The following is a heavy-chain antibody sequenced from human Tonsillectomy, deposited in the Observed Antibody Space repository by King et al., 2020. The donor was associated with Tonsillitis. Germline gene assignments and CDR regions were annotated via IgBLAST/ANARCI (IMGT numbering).Heavy chain of an antibody. D-gene: IGHD4-17*01. Sequence: VQLVESGGGLVQPGRSLRLSCAASGFTFDDYAMHWVRQAPGKGLEWVSGISWNSGSIGYADSVKGRFTFSSDNAKNSLYLQMNSLRAVDTALYYCAKDMGGFGYGVYAGFDFGGQGTRVTVPS. J-gene: IGHJ4*02. CDR1: GFTFDDYA. CDR3: AKDMGGFGYGVYAGFDF. CDR2: ISWNSGSI. V-gene: IGHV3-9*01.